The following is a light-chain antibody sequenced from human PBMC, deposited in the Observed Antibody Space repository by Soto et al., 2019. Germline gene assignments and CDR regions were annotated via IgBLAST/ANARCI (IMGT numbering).Light chain of an antibody. Sequence: QSVLTQPPSASGTPGQRVTISCSGSSSTIGRNTVNWYQQLPGTAPKLLIHSNNQRPSGVPDRFSGSKSGTSASLAISGLQSEDEADYYCVAWDGSLDNYVFGTGTKVTVL. CDR2: SNN. CDR3: VAWDGSLDNYV. CDR1: SSTIGRNT. J-gene: IGLJ1*01. V-gene: IGLV1-44*01.